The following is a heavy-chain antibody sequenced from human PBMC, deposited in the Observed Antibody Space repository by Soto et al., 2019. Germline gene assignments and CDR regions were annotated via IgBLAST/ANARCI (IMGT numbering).Heavy chain of an antibody. V-gene: IGHV2-5*02. J-gene: IGHJ5*02. CDR2: IYWDDDK. CDR3: ALAFMVRGVIPYNWFDP. Sequence: ESGPTLVNPTQTLTLTCTFSGLSLSTSRVGVGWIRQPPGKALEWLALIYWDDDKRYSPSLKSRLTITKDTSKNQVVLTMTNMDPVDTATYYCALAFMVRGVIPYNWFDPWGQGTLVTVSS. CDR1: GLSLSTSRVG. D-gene: IGHD3-10*01.